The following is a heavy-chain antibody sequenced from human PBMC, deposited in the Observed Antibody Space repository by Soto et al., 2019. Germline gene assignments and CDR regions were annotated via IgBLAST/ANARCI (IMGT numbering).Heavy chain of an antibody. CDR1: GFTFSGSA. Sequence: GGSLRLSCAASGFTFSGSAMHWVRQASGKGLEWVGRIRSKANSYATAYAASVKGRFTISRDDSKNTAYLQMNSLKTEDTAVYYCTRRLTAVAGNYYYYYGMDVWGQGTTVTVSS. CDR2: IRSKANSYAT. J-gene: IGHJ6*02. CDR3: TRRLTAVAGNYYYYYGMDV. D-gene: IGHD6-19*01. V-gene: IGHV3-73*01.